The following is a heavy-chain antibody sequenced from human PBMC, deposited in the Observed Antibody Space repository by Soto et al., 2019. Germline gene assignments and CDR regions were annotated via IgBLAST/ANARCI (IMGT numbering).Heavy chain of an antibody. CDR2: IYKTGKT. CDR1: GHLIRSCEYY. V-gene: IGHV4-30-4*02. CDR3: ARSLSSSSGYFDP. J-gene: IGHJ5*02. Sequence: DTLALTCEVAGHLIRSCEYYWTSIRQPPGKGLEYIGYIYKTGKTYYNPSLKSRPFISLDTSKSQFFLRLTSVPAADTAMYYCARSLSSSSGYFDPWGQGTLVTVSS. D-gene: IGHD6-6*01.